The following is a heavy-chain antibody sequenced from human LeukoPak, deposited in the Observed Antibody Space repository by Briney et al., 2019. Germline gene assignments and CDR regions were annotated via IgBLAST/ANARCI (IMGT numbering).Heavy chain of an antibody. V-gene: IGHV3-30*02. CDR3: ATQSITLVVVISPFDY. D-gene: IGHD3-22*01. J-gene: IGHJ4*02. CDR2: IQDDGATT. CDR1: GFTFSTFP. Sequence: PGGSLRLSCAASGFTFSTFPMHWVRQAPGKGLEWVALIQDDGATTNYADSVRGRFTISRDNYKSTVYLQMNSLKPDDTAVYYCATQSITLVVVISPFDYWGQGTLVTVSS.